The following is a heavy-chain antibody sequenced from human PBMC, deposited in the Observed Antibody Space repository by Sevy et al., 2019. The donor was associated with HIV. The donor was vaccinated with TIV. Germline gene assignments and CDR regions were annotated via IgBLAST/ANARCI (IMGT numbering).Heavy chain of an antibody. D-gene: IGHD3-22*01. CDR2: IRYDGSTK. CDR1: GFTFSQYG. V-gene: IGHV3-30*02. CDR3: AKEGQGEYYDSSGSFDY. Sequence: GGSLRLSCAATGFTFSQYGMEWVRQAPGKGLEWVAFIRYDGSTKYYADSVKGRFTISRDNSKNTLYLQMNSLRAEDPAVYYCAKEGQGEYYDSSGSFDYWGQGTLVTVSS. J-gene: IGHJ4*02.